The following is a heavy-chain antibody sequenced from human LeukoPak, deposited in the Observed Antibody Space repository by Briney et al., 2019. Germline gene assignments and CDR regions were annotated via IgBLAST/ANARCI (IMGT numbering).Heavy chain of an antibody. CDR1: GYTFTSYD. D-gene: IGHD6-19*01. J-gene: IGHJ3*02. V-gene: IGHV1-8*01. CDR2: ANPNSGNT. Sequence: ASVKVSCKASGYTFTSYDINWVRQATGQGLEWMGWANPNSGNTGYAQKFQGRVTMTRNTSISTAYMELSSLRSEDTAVYYCARGGIAVAPDAFDIWGQGTMVTVSS. CDR3: ARGGIAVAPDAFDI.